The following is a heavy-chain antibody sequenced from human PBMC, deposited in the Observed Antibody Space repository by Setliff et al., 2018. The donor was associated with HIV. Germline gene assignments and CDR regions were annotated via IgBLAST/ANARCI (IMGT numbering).Heavy chain of an antibody. Sequence: GGSLRLSCATSGLTFSNCGMHWVRQAPGKGLEWVSSISSSSTIYYADSVKGRFTISRDNSKNTLYLQMNNLRAEDTAVYYCAISTRPYWGQGTLVTVSS. CDR1: GLTFSNCG. CDR3: AISTRPY. V-gene: IGHV3-21*04. J-gene: IGHJ4*02. CDR2: ISSSSTI. D-gene: IGHD6-6*01.